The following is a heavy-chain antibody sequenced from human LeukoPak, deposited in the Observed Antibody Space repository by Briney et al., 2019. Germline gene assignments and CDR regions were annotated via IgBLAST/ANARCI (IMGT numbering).Heavy chain of an antibody. V-gene: IGHV3-11*04. CDR2: ISSSGSTI. CDR1: GGSFSGYY. J-gene: IGHJ4*02. D-gene: IGHD4-17*01. Sequence: LSLTCAVYGGSFSGYYWSWIRQAPGKGLEWVSYISSSGSTIYYADSVKGRFTISRDNAKNSLYLQMSSLRAEDTAVYYCARNDQDYGDYDYWGQGTLVTVSS. CDR3: ARNDQDYGDYDY.